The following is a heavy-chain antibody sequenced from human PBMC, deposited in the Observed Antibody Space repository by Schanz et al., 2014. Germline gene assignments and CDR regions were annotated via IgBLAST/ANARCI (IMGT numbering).Heavy chain of an antibody. D-gene: IGHD3-22*01. V-gene: IGHV7-4-1*02. CDR3: AREDYLDSSGYSCGY. Sequence: QVHLVQSGVEVKTPGASVKVSCKASGYTFTSYAMNWVRQAPGQGLEWVGWINTNTGNPTYAQGFTGRFVFSLDTSVSTAYLQISSLKADDTAVYYCAREDYLDSSGYSCGYWGQGTLVTISS. CDR1: GYTFTSYA. CDR2: INTNTGNP. J-gene: IGHJ4*02.